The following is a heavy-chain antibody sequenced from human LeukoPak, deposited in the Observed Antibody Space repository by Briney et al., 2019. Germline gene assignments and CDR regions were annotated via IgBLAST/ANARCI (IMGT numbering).Heavy chain of an antibody. Sequence: SETLSLTCAVYGGSFSGYYWSWIRQPPGKGLEWIGEINHSGSTNYNPSLKSRVTISVDTSKNQFSLKLSSVTAADTAVYYCAREDITIFGVVDYWGQGTLVTVSS. V-gene: IGHV4-34*01. CDR1: GGSFSGYY. CDR3: AREDITIFGVVDY. D-gene: IGHD3-3*01. CDR2: INHSGST. J-gene: IGHJ4*02.